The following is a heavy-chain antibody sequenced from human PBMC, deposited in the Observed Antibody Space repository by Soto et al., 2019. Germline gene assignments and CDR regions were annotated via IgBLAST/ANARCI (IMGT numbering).Heavy chain of an antibody. CDR3: ARDYYGSGSLEDYYYYYGMNV. V-gene: IGHV1-69*13. J-gene: IGHJ6*02. D-gene: IGHD3-10*01. Sequence: GASVKVSCKASGCTFSSYAISWVRQAPGQGLEWMGGIIPIFGTANYAQKFQGRVTITADESTSTAYMELSSLRSEDTAVYYCARDYYGSGSLEDYYYYYGMNVWGQGTTVTVSS. CDR2: IIPIFGTA. CDR1: GCTFSSYA.